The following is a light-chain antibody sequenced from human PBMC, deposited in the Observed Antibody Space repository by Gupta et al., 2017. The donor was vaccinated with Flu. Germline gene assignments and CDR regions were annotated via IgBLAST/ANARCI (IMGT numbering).Light chain of an antibody. CDR1: QDIGPY. CDR3: HQRSDWPRLT. J-gene: IGKJ4*02. Sequence: SATLSCQASQDIGPYLSWYQQRPGHPPSLLIYDSFNRASGIPARFLGSGSGTGFILTLSSLEPEDFAFYYCHQRSDWPRLTFGGGTKVEI. V-gene: IGKV3-11*01. CDR2: DSF.